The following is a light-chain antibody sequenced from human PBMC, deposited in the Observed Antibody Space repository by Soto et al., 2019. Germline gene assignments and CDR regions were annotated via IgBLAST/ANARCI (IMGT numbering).Light chain of an antibody. V-gene: IGKV2-28*01. CDR1: QSLLHSNGYNF. CDR3: MQTLQAPWT. J-gene: IGKJ1*01. Sequence: DIVMTQSPLSLRVTPGEPASISCRSSQSLLHSNGYNFLDWYLQKPGQSPQLLIYLRSNRASGVPDRFSGSGSGTDFTLKISRVEAEDVGVYYCMQTLQAPWTFGQGTKVDIK. CDR2: LRS.